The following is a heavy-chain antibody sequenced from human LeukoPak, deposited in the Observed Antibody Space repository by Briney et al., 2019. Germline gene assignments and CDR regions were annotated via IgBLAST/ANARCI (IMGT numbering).Heavy chain of an antibody. D-gene: IGHD3-3*02. Sequence: PGGSLRLSCAASRSTFSNYAMSWVRQAPGKGLEWVSAITGGGGGTYYADSVKGRFTISRDNSKNTLYLQMNSLRAEDTAVYYCAKAIFGVVMPWFDPWGQGTLVTVSS. V-gene: IGHV3-23*01. CDR2: ITGGGGGT. CDR3: AKAIFGVVMPWFDP. CDR1: RSTFSNYA. J-gene: IGHJ5*02.